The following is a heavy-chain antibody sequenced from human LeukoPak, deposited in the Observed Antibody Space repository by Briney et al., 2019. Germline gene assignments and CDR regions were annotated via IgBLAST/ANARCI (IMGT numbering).Heavy chain of an antibody. J-gene: IGHJ5*02. CDR2: IIPILGIA. CDR3: AREDCSSTSCYSNWFDP. CDR1: GGTFSSYA. V-gene: IGHV1-69*04. D-gene: IGHD2-2*01. Sequence: ASVKLSCKASGGTFSSYAISWVRQAPGQGLEWMGRIIPILGIANYAQKFQGRVTITADKSTSTAYMELSSLRSEDTAVYYCAREDCSSTSCYSNWFDPWGQGTLVTVSS.